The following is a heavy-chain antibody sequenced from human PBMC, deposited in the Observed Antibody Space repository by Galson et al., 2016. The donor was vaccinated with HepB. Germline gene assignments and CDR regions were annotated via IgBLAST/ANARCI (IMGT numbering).Heavy chain of an antibody. Sequence: SETLSLTCTVSGGSISSSSYYWGWIRQPPGKGLERLGNIHYVGTTYYNPSLKSRVTISVDTSKNQFSLRLSSVTAADTAVYYCARGTEWLSQNWFDPWGQGTLVTVSS. J-gene: IGHJ5*02. CDR2: IHYVGTT. V-gene: IGHV4-39*01. CDR1: GGSISSSSYY. D-gene: IGHD3-3*01. CDR3: ARGTEWLSQNWFDP.